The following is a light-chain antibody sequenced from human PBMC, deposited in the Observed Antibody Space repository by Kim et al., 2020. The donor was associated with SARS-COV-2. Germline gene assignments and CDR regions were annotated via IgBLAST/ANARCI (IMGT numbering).Light chain of an antibody. Sequence: YELTQPPSVSVAPGKTASVTCGGDNIGSKSVHWYQQRPGQAPVLVIYYDVDRPSGIPERFSGSNSGNTATLTISRVEAGDEADYYCQVWDSSSDHWVFGG. CDR1: NIGSKS. V-gene: IGLV3-21*04. J-gene: IGLJ2*01. CDR2: YDV. CDR3: QVWDSSSDHWV.